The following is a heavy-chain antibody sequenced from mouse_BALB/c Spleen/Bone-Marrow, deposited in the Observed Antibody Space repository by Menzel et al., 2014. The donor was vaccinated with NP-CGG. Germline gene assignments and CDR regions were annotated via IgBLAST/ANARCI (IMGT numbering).Heavy chain of an antibody. CDR3: ARHLITDAMDY. CDR2: ISSGGSYT. D-gene: IGHD2-4*01. CDR1: GFAFSSYD. Sequence: EVHLVESGGGLVKPGGSLKLSCAASGFAFSSYDMSRVRQTPEKRLEWVAIISSGGSYTYYPDSVKGRFTISRDNARNTLYLRMSSLRSEDTALYYCARHLITDAMDYWGQGTSVTVSS. V-gene: IGHV5-9*02. J-gene: IGHJ4*01.